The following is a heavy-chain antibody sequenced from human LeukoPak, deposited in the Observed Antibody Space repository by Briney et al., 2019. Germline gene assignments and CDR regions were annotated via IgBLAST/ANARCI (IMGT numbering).Heavy chain of an antibody. V-gene: IGHV3-21*01. D-gene: IGHD5-18*01. Sequence: GGSLRLSCAASGFTFSNYAMNWVRQAPGKGLEWVSSISSSSSYIYYADSVKGRFTISRDNAKNSLYLQMNSLRAEDTAVYYCARGYSYGYSFAYWGQGTLVTVSS. CDR1: GFTFSNYA. J-gene: IGHJ4*02. CDR2: ISSSSSYI. CDR3: ARGYSYGYSFAY.